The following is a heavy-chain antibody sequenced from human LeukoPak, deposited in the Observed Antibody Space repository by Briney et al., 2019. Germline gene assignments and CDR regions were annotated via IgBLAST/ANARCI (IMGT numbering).Heavy chain of an antibody. D-gene: IGHD5-12*01. Sequence: GGALRLSCAASGVTFSRYGMEGVREAPGEGGEGVALISSDGNEKLYGDSVRGRFTISRDDSKSTLYLHMNSLRSEDTAVYYCTTKVIRGNSGDDYDDWGQGTLVTVSS. CDR2: ISSDGNEK. CDR1: GVTFSRYG. V-gene: IGHV3-30*03. J-gene: IGHJ4*02. CDR3: TTKVIRGNSGDDYDD.